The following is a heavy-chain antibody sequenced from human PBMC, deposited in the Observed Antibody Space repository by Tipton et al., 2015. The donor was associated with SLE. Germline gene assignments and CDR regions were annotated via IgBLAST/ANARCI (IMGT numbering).Heavy chain of an antibody. CDR1: GGSISSGGYY. Sequence: TLSLTCTVSGGSISSGGYYWSWIRQHPGKGLEWIGYIYYSGSTYYNPSLKSRVTMSVDTSKNQFTLQLSSVTAADTAVYYCARDLSSRLIIVVVAAFDIWGQGTTVIVSS. CDR2: IYYSGST. D-gene: IGHD3-22*01. J-gene: IGHJ3*02. V-gene: IGHV4-31*03. CDR3: ARDLSSRLIIVVVAAFDI.